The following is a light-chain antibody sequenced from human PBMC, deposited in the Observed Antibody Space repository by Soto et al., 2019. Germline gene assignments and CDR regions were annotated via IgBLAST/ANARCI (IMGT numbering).Light chain of an antibody. Sequence: DIQMTQSPSSLSASVGDTVTITCRASQSISLFLNWYQQKPGKAPNLLIYAASSLQSGVPSRFSGNGSGTDFTLTISSLQPEDFATYYCHQTDSIPETFGQGTKVEIK. CDR2: AAS. CDR1: QSISLF. CDR3: HQTDSIPET. J-gene: IGKJ1*01. V-gene: IGKV1-39*01.